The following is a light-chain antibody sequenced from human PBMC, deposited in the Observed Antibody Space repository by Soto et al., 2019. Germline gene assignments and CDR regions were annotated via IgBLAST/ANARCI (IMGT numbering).Light chain of an antibody. Sequence: QSVLTQPASVSGSPGQSITISCTGTSSDVGGYNYVSWYQQHPGKAPKLMIYDVSNRPSGVSNRISVSKSGNTASLTISGLQTEDEADYYCSSYTTSSTLGVFGGGTKLTVL. V-gene: IGLV2-14*03. CDR2: DVS. CDR1: SSDVGGYNY. CDR3: SSYTTSSTLGV. J-gene: IGLJ2*01.